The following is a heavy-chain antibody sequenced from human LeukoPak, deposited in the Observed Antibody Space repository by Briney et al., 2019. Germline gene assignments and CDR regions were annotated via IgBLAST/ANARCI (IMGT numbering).Heavy chain of an antibody. V-gene: IGHV3-53*01. Sequence: PGGSLRLSCAASGFTLGTYDMYWVRQAPGKGLEWVSVIHSGGSTYYADSVKGRFTISRDNSKNTLYLQMNSLRAEDTAVYYCARGPPYFGSGNYYHIVDYWGQGTLVTVSS. CDR2: IHSGGST. J-gene: IGHJ4*02. CDR1: GFTLGTYD. D-gene: IGHD3-10*01. CDR3: ARGPPYFGSGNYYHIVDY.